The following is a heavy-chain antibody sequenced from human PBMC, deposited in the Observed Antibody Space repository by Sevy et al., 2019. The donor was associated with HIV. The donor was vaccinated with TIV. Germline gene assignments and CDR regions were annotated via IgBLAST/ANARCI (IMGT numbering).Heavy chain of an antibody. CDR3: AKDRRYGKTFNTHFGS. CDR2: ISGRATNT. Sequence: GGSLRLSCAASGFTFGTYAMSWVRQAPGKGLEWVSGISGRATNTSYADSVKGRFTISRDNSKNTLYLQMSTLRGEDTAVYYCAKDRRYGKTFNTHFGSWGQGTLVTVSS. J-gene: IGHJ4*02. CDR1: GFTFGTYA. D-gene: IGHD3-9*01. V-gene: IGHV3-23*01.